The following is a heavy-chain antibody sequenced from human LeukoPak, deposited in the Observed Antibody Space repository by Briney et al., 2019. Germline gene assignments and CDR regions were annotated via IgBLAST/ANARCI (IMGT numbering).Heavy chain of an antibody. CDR2: IYTSVST. CDR3: ARGQRGYSRFYYFDY. J-gene: IGHJ4*02. V-gene: IGHV4-4*07. Sequence: SSETLSLTCTVSGGSISSYYWSWIRQPAGKGLEWIGRIYTSVSTNYNPSLKSRVTMSVDTSKNQFSLKLSSVTAADTAVYYCARGQRGYSRFYYFDYWGQGTLVTVSS. D-gene: IGHD6-13*01. CDR1: GGSISSYY.